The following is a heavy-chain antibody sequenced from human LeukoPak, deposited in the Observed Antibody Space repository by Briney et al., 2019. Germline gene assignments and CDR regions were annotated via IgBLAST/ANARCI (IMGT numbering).Heavy chain of an antibody. Sequence: AASVKVSCKASGFTFTGHYIHWVRQAPGQGPEWMGYINPHSGGTNSPQKFQGRVTLTTDTSISAAYMELSSLISDDTAMYYCVREGNEVLTKDFDSWGQGTLVTVSS. CDR1: GFTFTGHY. J-gene: IGHJ4*02. D-gene: IGHD4-23*01. V-gene: IGHV1-2*02. CDR3: VREGNEVLTKDFDS. CDR2: INPHSGGT.